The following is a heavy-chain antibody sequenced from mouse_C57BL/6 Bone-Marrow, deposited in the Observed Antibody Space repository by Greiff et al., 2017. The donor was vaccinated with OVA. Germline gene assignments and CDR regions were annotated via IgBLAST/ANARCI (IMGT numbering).Heavy chain of an antibody. CDR1: GYTFTSYW. CDR2: IDPSDSYT. CDR3: ARRRYGYDWLAY. V-gene: IGHV1-50*01. J-gene: IGHJ3*01. Sequence: VQLQQPGAELVKPGASVKLSCKASGYTFTSYWMQWVKQRPGQGLEWIGEIDPSDSYTNYNQKFKGKATLTVDTSSSTAYMQLSSLTSEDSAVYYCARRRYGYDWLAYWGQGALVTVSA. D-gene: IGHD2-2*01.